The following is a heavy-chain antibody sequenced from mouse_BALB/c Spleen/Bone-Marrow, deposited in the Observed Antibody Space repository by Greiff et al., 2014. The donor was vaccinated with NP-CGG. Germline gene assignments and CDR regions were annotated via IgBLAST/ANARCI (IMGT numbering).Heavy chain of an antibody. CDR2: IDPANGNT. Sequence: EVKLVESGAELVKPGASVKLSCTASGFNIKDTYMHWVKQRPEQGLEWIGRIDPANGNTKYDPKFQGKASITADTSSNTAYLQLSSLTSEDTAVYYCASYVYGYYFDYWGQGNTLTVSS. CDR3: ASYVYGYYFDY. V-gene: IGHV14-3*02. D-gene: IGHD2-2*01. CDR1: GFNIKDTY. J-gene: IGHJ2*01.